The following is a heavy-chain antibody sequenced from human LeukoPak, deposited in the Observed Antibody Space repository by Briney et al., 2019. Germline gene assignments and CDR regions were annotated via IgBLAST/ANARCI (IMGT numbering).Heavy chain of an antibody. CDR3: ASQSLPASLGNYKYYYMDV. CDR2: INPSSGGT. D-gene: IGHD3-16*01. Sequence: ASVKVSCKASGYTFTGYYMYWVRQAPGQGLEWLGWINPSSGGTHYAQKFQGRVTMTRDTSISTAYMELSRLASDDTAVYYCASQSLPASLGNYKYYYMDVWGKGTTVTISS. J-gene: IGHJ6*03. CDR1: GYTFTGYY. V-gene: IGHV1-2*02.